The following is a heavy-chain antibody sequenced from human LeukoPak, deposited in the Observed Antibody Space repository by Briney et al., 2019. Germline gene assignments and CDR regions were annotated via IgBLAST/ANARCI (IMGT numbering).Heavy chain of an antibody. Sequence: SVKVSCKASGGTFSSYAISWVRQAPGQGLEWMGRIIPIFGTANYAQKFQGRVTITTDESTSTAYMELSSLRSEDTAVYYCAREGGVGPTAPPDYYSYQMDVWGKGTTVTVPS. CDR3: AREGGVGPTAPPDYYSYQMDV. D-gene: IGHD1-26*01. V-gene: IGHV1-69*05. J-gene: IGHJ6*03. CDR2: IIPIFGTA. CDR1: GGTFSSYA.